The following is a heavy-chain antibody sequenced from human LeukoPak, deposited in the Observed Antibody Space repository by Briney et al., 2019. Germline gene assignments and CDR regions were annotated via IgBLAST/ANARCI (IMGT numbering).Heavy chain of an antibody. CDR3: AKPETLYDSSGYYGYYFDY. V-gene: IGHV3-23*01. Sequence: GGSLRLSCAASGFTFSSYAMSWVRQAPGKGLEWVSAISGSGGSIYYADSVKGRFTISRDNSKNTLYLQMNSLRAEDTAVYYCAKPETLYDSSGYYGYYFDYWGQGTLVTVSS. CDR1: GFTFSSYA. J-gene: IGHJ4*02. D-gene: IGHD3-22*01. CDR2: ISGSGGSI.